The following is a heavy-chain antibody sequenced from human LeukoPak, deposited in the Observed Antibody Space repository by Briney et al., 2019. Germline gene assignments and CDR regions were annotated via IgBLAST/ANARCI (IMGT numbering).Heavy chain of an antibody. J-gene: IGHJ4*02. V-gene: IGHV4-59*12. Sequence: PSETLSLTCTVSGGSISDYYWTWIRQFPGKGLEWIGYVYNSGNTNYKPSLKSRVTISVGTSKNQFSLKVSSVTAADTVVYYCATLARYGSGSYHPYFDYWGQGTLVTVSS. CDR3: ATLARYGSGSYHPYFDY. D-gene: IGHD3-10*01. CDR2: VYNSGNT. CDR1: GGSISDYY.